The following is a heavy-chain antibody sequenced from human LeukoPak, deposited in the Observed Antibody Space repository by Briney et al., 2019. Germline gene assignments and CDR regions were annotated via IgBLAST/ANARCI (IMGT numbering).Heavy chain of an antibody. CDR1: GFTFSSYA. CDR3: AKEGRSLQTY. Sequence: PGGSLRLSCAASGFTFSSYAMSWVRQAPGKGLERVSHISGSGDTTYYADSVKGRFTISRDNSKNTLYLQMNSLRVEDTAVYYCAKEGRSLQTYWGQGTLVTVSS. V-gene: IGHV3-23*01. D-gene: IGHD5-24*01. CDR2: ISGSGDTT. J-gene: IGHJ4*02.